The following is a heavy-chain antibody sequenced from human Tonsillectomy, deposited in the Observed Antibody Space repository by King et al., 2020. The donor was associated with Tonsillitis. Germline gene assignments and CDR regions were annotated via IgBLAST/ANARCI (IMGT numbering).Heavy chain of an antibody. V-gene: IGHV3-23*04. CDR3: AKPTYDFWSSYLERYFDY. Sequence: VQLVESGGGLVQPGGSLRLSCAASGFTFSNYAMTWVRQAPGKGLEWVSSISGSGGSTYYADSVKGRFTISRDNSKNTLYLQMNSLRAEDTAVYYCAKPTYDFWSSYLERYFDYWGQGALVTVSS. CDR2: ISGSGGST. D-gene: IGHD3-3*01. CDR1: GFTFSNYA. J-gene: IGHJ4*02.